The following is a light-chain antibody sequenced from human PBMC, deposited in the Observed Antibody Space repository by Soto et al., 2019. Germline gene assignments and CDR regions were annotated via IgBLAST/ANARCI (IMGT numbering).Light chain of an antibody. V-gene: IGKV3-20*01. Sequence: EIVLTQSPGTLSFSPGERATLSCRASQSVSSFLAWYRQKPGQAPRLLIYGTSSRATGIPDRFSGSGSGTDFTLTISRLEPEDFAVYYCQQYGSSPFTFGPGTKVDIK. CDR3: QQYGSSPFT. CDR2: GTS. CDR1: QSVSSF. J-gene: IGKJ3*01.